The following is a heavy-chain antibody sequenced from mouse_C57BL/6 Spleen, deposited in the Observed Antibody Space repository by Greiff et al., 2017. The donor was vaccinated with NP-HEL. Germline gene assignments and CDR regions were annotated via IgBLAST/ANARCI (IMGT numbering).Heavy chain of an antibody. CDR2: IDPSDSYT. V-gene: IGHV1-69*01. Sequence: QVQLQQPGAELVMPGASVKLSCKASGYTFTSYWMHWVKQRPGQGLEWIGEIDPSDSYTNYNQKFKGKSTLTVDKSSSTAYMQLSSLTSEDSAVYYWARGDSQDYWGQGTTLTVSS. D-gene: IGHD3-2*02. CDR1: GYTFTSYW. J-gene: IGHJ2*01. CDR3: ARGDSQDY.